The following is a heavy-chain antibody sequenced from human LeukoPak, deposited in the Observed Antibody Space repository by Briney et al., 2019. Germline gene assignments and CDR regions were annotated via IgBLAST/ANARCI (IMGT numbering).Heavy chain of an antibody. CDR1: GFTFSSDS. Sequence: PGGSLRLSCAASGFTFSSDSMNWVRQAPGMGLEWVSSISSSSSYIYYADSVKGRFTISRDNAKNSLYLQTNSLRAEDTAVYYCARESVEMATNPSAFDIWGQGTMVTVSS. D-gene: IGHD5-24*01. J-gene: IGHJ3*02. CDR2: ISSSSSYI. CDR3: ARESVEMATNPSAFDI. V-gene: IGHV3-21*01.